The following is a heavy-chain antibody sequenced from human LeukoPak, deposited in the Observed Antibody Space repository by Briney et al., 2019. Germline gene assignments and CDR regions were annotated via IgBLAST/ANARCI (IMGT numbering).Heavy chain of an antibody. Sequence: SVKVSCKASGGTLSSYAISWVRQAPGQGLEWMGGIIPIFGTANYAQKFQGRVTITADKSTSTAYMELSSLRSEDTAVYYCARDYRLGSSSWPPEYFQHWGQGTLVTVSS. CDR1: GGTLSSYA. D-gene: IGHD6-13*01. CDR3: ARDYRLGSSSWPPEYFQH. CDR2: IIPIFGTA. V-gene: IGHV1-69*06. J-gene: IGHJ1*01.